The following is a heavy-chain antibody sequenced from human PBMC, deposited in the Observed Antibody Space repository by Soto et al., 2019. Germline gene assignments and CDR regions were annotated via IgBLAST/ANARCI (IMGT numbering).Heavy chain of an antibody. V-gene: IGHV1-69*02. J-gene: IGHJ6*03. Sequence: SVKVSCKASGGTFSSYTISWVRQAPGQGLEWMGRIIPILGIANYAQKFQGRVTMTGDKSISTAYMEPSSLRSEDTAVYYCARVITGTNYYYYYYMDVWGKGTTVTVSS. CDR1: GGTFSSYT. CDR3: ARVITGTNYYYYYYMDV. D-gene: IGHD1-20*01. CDR2: IIPILGIA.